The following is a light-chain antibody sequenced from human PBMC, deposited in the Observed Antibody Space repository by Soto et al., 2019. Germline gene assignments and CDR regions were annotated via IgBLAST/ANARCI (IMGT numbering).Light chain of an antibody. V-gene: IGKV1-39*01. CDR2: AAS. J-gene: IGKJ1*01. CDR3: QKSHSIPWK. Sequence: DIQMTQSPSSLAPSVGYRVTITYRASQSISSYLDWYQQKPGKAPKLLIYAASNLQSGVPSTFSGSGSGTDFTLTISSLQPEDFATYYCQKSHSIPWKFGQGNKGAIK. CDR1: QSISSY.